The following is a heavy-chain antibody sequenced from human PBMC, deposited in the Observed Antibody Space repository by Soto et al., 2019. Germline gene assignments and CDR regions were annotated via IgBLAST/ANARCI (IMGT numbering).Heavy chain of an antibody. V-gene: IGHV1-18*04. CDR1: GYTFTSYG. CDR3: ARDAGSMITFGGVIVITYYYYGMDV. D-gene: IGHD3-16*02. J-gene: IGHJ6*02. CDR2: ISAYNGNT. Sequence: EASVKVSCKASGYTFTSYGISWVRQAPGQGLEWMGWISAYNGNTNYAQKLQGRVTMTTDTSTSTAYMELRSLRSDDTAVYYCARDAGSMITFGGVIVITYYYYGMDVWGQGXTVPV.